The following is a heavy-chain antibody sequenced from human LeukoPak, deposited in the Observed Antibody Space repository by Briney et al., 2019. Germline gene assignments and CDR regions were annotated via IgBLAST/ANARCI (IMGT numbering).Heavy chain of an antibody. CDR2: IYPGDSDT. CDR1: GYSFINYW. Sequence: PGESLKISCQGSGYSFINYWIAWVRQMPGKGLEWMGFIYPGDSDTRYSPSFQGQVTISADKSISTAYLQWSSLKASDTAMYYCARRRSDSIVVDSWGQGTLVTVSS. V-gene: IGHV5-51*01. D-gene: IGHD1-26*01. J-gene: IGHJ5*01. CDR3: ARRRSDSIVVDS.